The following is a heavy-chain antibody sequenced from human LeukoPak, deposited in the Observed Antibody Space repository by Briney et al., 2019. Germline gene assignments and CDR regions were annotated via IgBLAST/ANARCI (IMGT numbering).Heavy chain of an antibody. CDR1: GFNFSSYD. CDR3: ATSALPGVAFDM. V-gene: IGHV3-48*03. CDR2: ISRSGSTK. Sequence: PGGSLRLSCAASGFNFSSYDMNGVRQAPGKGLEGLSYISRSGSTKYYADSVKGRFTISRDNAKNSLFLQINSLRGEDTAVYYCATSALPGVAFDMWGQGTMVTVSS. J-gene: IGHJ3*02. D-gene: IGHD3-10*01.